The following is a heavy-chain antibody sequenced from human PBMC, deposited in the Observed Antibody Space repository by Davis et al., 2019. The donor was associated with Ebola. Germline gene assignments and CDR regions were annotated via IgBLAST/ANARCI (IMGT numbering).Heavy chain of an antibody. CDR3: AREIIVVVVAAPQRYYYGMDV. J-gene: IGHJ6*04. CDR2: MNPNSGNT. CDR1: GYTFTSYD. D-gene: IGHD2-15*01. V-gene: IGHV1-8*01. Sequence: ASVKVSCKASGYTFTSYDINWVRQATGQGLEWMGWMNPNSGNTGYAQKFQGRVTMTRDTSTSTVYMELSSLRSEDTAVYYCAREIIVVVVAAPQRYYYGMDVWGKGTTVTVSS.